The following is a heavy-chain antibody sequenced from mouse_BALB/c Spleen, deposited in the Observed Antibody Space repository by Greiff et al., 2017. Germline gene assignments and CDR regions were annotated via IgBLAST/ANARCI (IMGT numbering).Heavy chain of an antibody. CDR3: TRDRSLTTVAVAPFDY. Sequence: EVKLVESGGGLVQPGESLKLSCESNEYEFPSHDMSWVRQTPEKRLELVAAINSDGGSTYYPDTMERRFIISRDNTKKTLYLQMSSLRSEDTAMYYCTRDRSLTTVAVAPFDYWGQGTTLTVSS. V-gene: IGHV5-2*03. CDR1: EYEFPSHD. J-gene: IGHJ2*01. CDR2: INSDGGST. D-gene: IGHD1-1*01.